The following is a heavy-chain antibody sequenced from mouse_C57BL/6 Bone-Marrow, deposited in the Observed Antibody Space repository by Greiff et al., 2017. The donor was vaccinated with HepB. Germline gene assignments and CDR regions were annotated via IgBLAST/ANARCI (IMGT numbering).Heavy chain of an antibody. D-gene: IGHD1-1*01. CDR2: IYPGDGDT. V-gene: IGHV1-80*01. CDR1: GYAFSSYW. CDR3: ARWGSSTYWYFDV. J-gene: IGHJ1*03. Sequence: QVQLKQSGAELVKPGVSVKISCKASGYAFSSYWMNWVKQRPGKGLEWIGQIYPGDGDTNYNGKFKGKATLTADKSSSTAYMQLSSLTSEDSAVYFCARWGSSTYWYFDVWGTGTTVTVSS.